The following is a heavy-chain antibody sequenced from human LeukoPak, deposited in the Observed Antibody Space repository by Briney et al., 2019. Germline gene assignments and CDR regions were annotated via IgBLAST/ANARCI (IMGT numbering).Heavy chain of an antibody. CDR1: GYTFTTYA. CDR3: ARHCLAGTTNSWFDP. V-gene: IGHV7-4-1*02. Sequence: GASVKVSCKASGYTFTTYAMSWVRQAPGQGLQWMGWINTNTGNPTYAQGFTGRFVFSLDTSVSTTYLQISSLKAEDTAVYYCARHCLAGTTNSWFDPWGQGTLVTVSS. D-gene: IGHD1-7*01. CDR2: INTNTGNP. J-gene: IGHJ5*02.